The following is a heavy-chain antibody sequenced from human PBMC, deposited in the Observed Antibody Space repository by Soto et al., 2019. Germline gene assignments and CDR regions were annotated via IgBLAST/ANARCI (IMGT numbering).Heavy chain of an antibody. Sequence: SETLSLTCAVYGGSFSGYYWSWIRQPPGKGLEWIGEINHSGSTNYNPSLKSRVTISVDTSKNQFSLKLSSVTAADTAVYYCARVDLWFGELWGYYYYYMDVWGKGTTVTVSS. CDR1: GGSFSGYY. CDR2: INHSGST. J-gene: IGHJ6*03. D-gene: IGHD3-10*01. CDR3: ARVDLWFGELWGYYYYYMDV. V-gene: IGHV4-34*01.